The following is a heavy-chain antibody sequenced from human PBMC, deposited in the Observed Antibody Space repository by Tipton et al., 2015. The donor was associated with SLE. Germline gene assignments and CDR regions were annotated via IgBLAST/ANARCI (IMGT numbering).Heavy chain of an antibody. CDR2: IYYSGST. CDR3: ARSVWGRSPGAFDV. CDR1: GGSISSHY. D-gene: IGHD3-16*01. V-gene: IGHV4-59*11. J-gene: IGHJ3*01. Sequence: TLSLTCTVSGGSISSHYWSWIRQPPGKGLEWIGYIYYSGSTNYNPSLKSRVTISVDTSKNQFSLKLSSVTAADTAVYYCARSVWGRSPGAFDVWGQGTMVTVSS.